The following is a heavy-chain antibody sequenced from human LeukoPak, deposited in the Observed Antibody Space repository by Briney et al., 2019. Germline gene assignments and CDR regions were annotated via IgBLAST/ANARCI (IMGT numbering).Heavy chain of an antibody. CDR2: IYYSGST. Sequence: SETLSLTCAVYGGSFSGYYWSWIRQPPGEGLEWIGYIYYSGSTNCNPSLKSRVTISVDTSKNQFSLKLSSVTAADTAVYYCARGVVAGRSWHHDAFDIWGQGTMVTVSS. J-gene: IGHJ3*02. D-gene: IGHD6-13*01. CDR3: ARGVVAGRSWHHDAFDI. V-gene: IGHV4-59*01. CDR1: GGSFSGYY.